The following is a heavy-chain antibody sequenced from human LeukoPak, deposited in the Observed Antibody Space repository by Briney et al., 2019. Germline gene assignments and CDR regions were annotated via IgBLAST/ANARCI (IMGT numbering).Heavy chain of an antibody. CDR2: IRYDGTNK. D-gene: IGHD2-21*02. V-gene: IGHV3-30*02. Sequence: PGGSLRLSCAASGFTFSTYGMHWVRQAPGQGLEWVSFIRYDGTNKYYADSVKGRFTISRDNAKNSLYLQMNSLRAEDTAVYYCARGDYYDIDPWGQGTLVTVSS. J-gene: IGHJ5*02. CDR3: ARGDYYDIDP. CDR1: GFTFSTYG.